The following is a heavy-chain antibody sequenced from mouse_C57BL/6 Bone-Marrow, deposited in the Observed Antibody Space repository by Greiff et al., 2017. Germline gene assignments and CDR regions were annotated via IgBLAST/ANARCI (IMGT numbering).Heavy chain of an antibody. CDR3: EREAVVPWYFDV. CDR1: GYTFTSYG. J-gene: IGHJ1*03. V-gene: IGHV1-81*01. CDR2: IYPRSGNT. D-gene: IGHD1-1*01. Sequence: QVQLKESGAELARPGASVKLSCKASGYTFTSYGISWVKQRTGQGLEWIGEIYPRSGNTYYNEKFKGKATLTADKSPSTAYMELRSLTSEDSAVYFCEREAVVPWYFDVWGTGTTVTVSS.